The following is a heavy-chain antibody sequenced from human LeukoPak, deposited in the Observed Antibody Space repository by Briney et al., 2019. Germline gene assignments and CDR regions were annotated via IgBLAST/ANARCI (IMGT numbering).Heavy chain of an antibody. CDR1: GDSISTSNSY. D-gene: IGHD6-13*01. V-gene: IGHV4-39*01. Sequence: SETLSLTCTVSGDSISTSNSYWGWIRQPPGKGLEWIGSIYYSGNTYYNASLKSRVTISVDTSKNQFSLKLTSVTAADTAVYYCASVEIAAFDYWGQGTLVTVSS. CDR3: ASVEIAAFDY. J-gene: IGHJ4*02. CDR2: IYYSGNT.